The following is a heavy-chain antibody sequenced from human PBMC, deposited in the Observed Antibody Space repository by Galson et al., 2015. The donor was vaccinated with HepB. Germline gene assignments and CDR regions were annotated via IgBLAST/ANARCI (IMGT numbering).Heavy chain of an antibody. J-gene: IGHJ6*02. CDR3: AKDYPPSGSYYNENYYYYYGMDV. Sequence: SLRLSCAASGFTFSSYAMSWVRQAPGKGLEWVSAISGSGGSTYYADSVKGRFTISRDNSKNALYLQMNSLRAEDTAVYYCAKDYPPSGSYYNENYYYYYGMDVWGQGTTVTVSS. V-gene: IGHV3-23*01. CDR2: ISGSGGST. D-gene: IGHD3-10*01. CDR1: GFTFSSYA.